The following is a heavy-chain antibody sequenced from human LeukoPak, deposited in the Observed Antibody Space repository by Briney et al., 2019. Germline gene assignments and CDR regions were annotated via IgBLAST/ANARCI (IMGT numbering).Heavy chain of an antibody. V-gene: IGHV4-39*01. CDR1: GGSISSSGYY. CDR2: IYYNENT. Sequence: SETLSLTCKDSGGSISSSGYYWGWIRQPPGKGLEWIGSIYYNENTHYNPSLSSRLTKSVDTSKNQFSLRLSSVTAADTAVYFCARQYAAGKWYFDFWGQGTMVTVSS. CDR3: ARQYAAGKWYFDF. D-gene: IGHD2-15*01. J-gene: IGHJ3*01.